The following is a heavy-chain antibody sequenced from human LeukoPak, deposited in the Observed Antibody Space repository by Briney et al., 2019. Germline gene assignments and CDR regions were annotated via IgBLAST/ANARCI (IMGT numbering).Heavy chain of an antibody. CDR1: GFTFSNSA. D-gene: IGHD5-18*01. CDR3: ARVGRGYSFKVYYFDY. CDR2: IRYDAINK. J-gene: IGHJ4*02. Sequence: GGSLRLSCAASGFTFSNSALSWVRQAPGKGLEWVAFIRYDAINKYYADSVKGRFTISRDNSNNTLCLQMNSLRAEDTAVYYCARVGRGYSFKVYYFDYWGQGTLVTVSS. V-gene: IGHV3-30*02.